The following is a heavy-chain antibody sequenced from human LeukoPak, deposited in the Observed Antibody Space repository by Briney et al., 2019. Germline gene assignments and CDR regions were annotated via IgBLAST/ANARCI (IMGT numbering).Heavy chain of an antibody. J-gene: IGHJ4*02. Sequence: GGSLRLSCAASGFTVITNDMTWVRQAPGKGLEWVSVLYSDGNTKYADSVQGRFTISRDNSKNTLYLEMNSLSPDDMAVYYCARGVEPLAANTLAYWGQGTLVAVSS. V-gene: IGHV3-53*01. CDR3: ARGVEPLAANTLAY. CDR2: LYSDGNT. D-gene: IGHD1-14*01. CDR1: GFTVITND.